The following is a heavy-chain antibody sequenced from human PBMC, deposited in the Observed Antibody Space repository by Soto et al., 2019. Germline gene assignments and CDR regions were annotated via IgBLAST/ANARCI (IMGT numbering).Heavy chain of an antibody. CDR2: IIPNYEAA. V-gene: IGHV1-69*06. Sequence: QVQLVQSGAEVRKPGSSVKVSCEASGGSFNNYVISWLRQAPGQGLEWMGGIIPNYEAANYAQKFRGRLTITEDKATNTAYMELNSLRPEDTATYYCARYWNAGTLYGAFDIWGQGTTVIVS. J-gene: IGHJ3*02. D-gene: IGHD4-17*01. CDR1: GGSFNNYV. CDR3: ARYWNAGTLYGAFDI.